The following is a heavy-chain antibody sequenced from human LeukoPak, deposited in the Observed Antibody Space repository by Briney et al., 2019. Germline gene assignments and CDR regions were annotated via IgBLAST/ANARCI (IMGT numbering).Heavy chain of an antibody. CDR1: GFTFSNYW. CDR2: INPDGSTT. Sequence: GGSLRLSCAASGFTFSNYWMHWVRQDPGKGLVWVSFINPDGSTTNYADSVKGRFTISRDNAKNALYLQMNSLRAEDTAVYYCARGLGGYTSSQACWGQGTLVTVSS. J-gene: IGHJ4*02. D-gene: IGHD6-13*01. V-gene: IGHV3-74*01. CDR3: ARGLGGYTSSQAC.